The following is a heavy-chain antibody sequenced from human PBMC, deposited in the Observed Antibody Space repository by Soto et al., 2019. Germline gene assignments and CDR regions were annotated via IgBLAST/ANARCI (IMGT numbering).Heavy chain of an antibody. CDR2: ISGSGGST. Sequence: EVQLLESGGGLVQPGGSLRLSCAASGFTFSSYAMSWVRQAPGKGLEWVSAISGSGGSTYYADSVKGRFTISRDNSKNTLYLQMNSLRAEDTAVYYCAKDSFSSSWYNDNWFDPWGQGTLVTVSS. J-gene: IGHJ5*02. CDR3: AKDSFSSSWYNDNWFDP. CDR1: GFTFSSYA. V-gene: IGHV3-23*01. D-gene: IGHD6-13*01.